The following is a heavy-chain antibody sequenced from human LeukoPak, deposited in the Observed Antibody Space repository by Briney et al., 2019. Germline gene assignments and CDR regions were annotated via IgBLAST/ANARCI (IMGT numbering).Heavy chain of an antibody. Sequence: ASVKVSCKVSGYTLTELSMHWVRQAPGKGLEWMGGFDPEVGETIYAQKFQGRVTMTEDTSTDTAYMELSSLRSEDTAVYYCATAGYCSSTSCPYYYYYGMNVWGKGTTVTVSS. CDR3: ATAGYCSSTSCPYYYYYGMNV. J-gene: IGHJ6*04. CDR1: GYTLTELS. V-gene: IGHV1-24*01. CDR2: FDPEVGET. D-gene: IGHD2-2*01.